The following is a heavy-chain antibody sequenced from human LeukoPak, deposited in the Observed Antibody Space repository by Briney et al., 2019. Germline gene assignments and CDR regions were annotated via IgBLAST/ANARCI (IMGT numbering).Heavy chain of an antibody. J-gene: IGHJ4*02. CDR1: GFTFSSSA. D-gene: IGHD1-20*01. V-gene: IGHV3-23*01. CDR3: AKGGNWNDLGEFDY. CDR2: ISNNGGYT. Sequence: GGSLRLSCAASGFTFSSSAMSWVRQAPGKGLEWVSAISNNGGYTYYADSVQGRFTISRDNSKSTLCLQMNSLRAEDTAVYYCAKGGNWNDLGEFDYWGQGTLVTVSS.